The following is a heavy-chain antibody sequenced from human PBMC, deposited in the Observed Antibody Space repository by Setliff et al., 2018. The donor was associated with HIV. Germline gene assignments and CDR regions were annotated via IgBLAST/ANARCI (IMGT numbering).Heavy chain of an antibody. CDR3: ARRASTGDYHHFFDF. V-gene: IGHV1-18*04. J-gene: IGHJ4*02. CDR1: SNTFINGV. CDR2: ISVYNGKG. D-gene: IGHD4-17*01. Sequence: ASVKVSCKASSNTFINGVFNWVRQAPGQGLEWMGWISVYNGKGNYAQKFQDRISMTTDTSTSTVYMELRSLVSDDTAVYYCARRASTGDYHHFFDFWGQGTLVTVSS.